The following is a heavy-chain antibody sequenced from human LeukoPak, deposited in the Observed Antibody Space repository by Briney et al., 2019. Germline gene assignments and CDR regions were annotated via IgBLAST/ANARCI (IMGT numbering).Heavy chain of an antibody. CDR1: GGTFSSYA. D-gene: IGHD3-3*01. J-gene: IGHJ5*02. CDR3: ARAQRARYYVFWGAPFAP. Sequence: ASVKVSCKASGGTFSSYAISWVRQAPGQGLEWMGGIIPIFGTANYAQKFQGRVTITADESTSTAYMELSSLRSEDTAVYYCARAQRARYYVFWGAPFAPWGQGPRVTVS. V-gene: IGHV1-69*13. CDR2: IIPIFGTA.